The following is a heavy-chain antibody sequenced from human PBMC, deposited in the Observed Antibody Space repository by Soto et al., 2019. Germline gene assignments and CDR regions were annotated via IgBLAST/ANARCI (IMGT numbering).Heavy chain of an antibody. CDR2: IYYSESR. CDR1: GDSIRTSGHY. V-gene: IGHV4-39*01. J-gene: IGHJ4*02. D-gene: IGHD2-15*01. Sequence: QVQLQESGPGLVKASETLSLTCIVSGDSIRTSGHYWGWIRQPPGKGLEWIASIYYSESRFYNPSLETRLALSVDTSRYLSSPRLSSVTATDPAFYYWARDVAVVGTKYFDSWGQGTLVTAPS. CDR3: ARDVAVVGTKYFDS.